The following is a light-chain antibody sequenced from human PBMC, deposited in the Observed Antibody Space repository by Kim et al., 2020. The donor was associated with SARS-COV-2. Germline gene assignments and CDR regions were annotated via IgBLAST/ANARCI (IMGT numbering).Light chain of an antibody. CDR1: SLRSYY. V-gene: IGLV3-19*01. CDR2: GKN. J-gene: IGLJ3*02. CDR3: HSWDSSGNHLV. Sequence: SSELTQDPAVSVALGQTVRITCQGDSLRSYYASWYQQKPGQAPVLVIYGKNNRPSGIPDRFSGSSSGNTASLTITGAQAEDEADYYCHSWDSSGNHLVFG.